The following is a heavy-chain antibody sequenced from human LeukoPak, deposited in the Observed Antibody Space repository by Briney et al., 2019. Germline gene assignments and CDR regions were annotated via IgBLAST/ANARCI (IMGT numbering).Heavy chain of an antibody. CDR2: IYYSGST. CDR1: GGSISSYY. D-gene: IGHD3-22*01. J-gene: IGHJ4*02. CDR3: ARGHSSGYYYASFDY. V-gene: IGHV4-59*01. Sequence: SETLSLTGTVSGGSISSYYWSWIRQPPGNGLEWIGYIYYSGSTNYNPSLKSRVTISVDTSKNQFSLKLSSVTAADTAVYYCARGHSSGYYYASFDYWGQGTLVTVSS.